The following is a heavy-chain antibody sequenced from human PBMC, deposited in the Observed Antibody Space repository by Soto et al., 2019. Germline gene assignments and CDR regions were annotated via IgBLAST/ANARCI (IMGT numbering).Heavy chain of an antibody. CDR2: ISYSGNT. Sequence: QVQLQESGPGLVKPSETLSLTCTVYGGSMRTGGYYWSWIRQHAGRGLEWIGYISYSGNTYYNPSLMRRVAISVDTSKTQFALNLNSVSAADTAVYYCAREKFSGTYYWLDSWGQGTLVTVSS. V-gene: IGHV4-31*03. CDR3: AREKFSGTYYWLDS. CDR1: GGSMRTGGYY. D-gene: IGHD1-26*01. J-gene: IGHJ5*01.